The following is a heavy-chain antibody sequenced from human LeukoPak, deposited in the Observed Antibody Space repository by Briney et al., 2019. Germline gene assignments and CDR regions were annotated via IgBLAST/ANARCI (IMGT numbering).Heavy chain of an antibody. D-gene: IGHD1-26*01. V-gene: IGHV3-48*03. Sequence: PGGSLRLSCAASGFTISTYDINWVSQAPGRGLEWVSYISSSGSTIYYAGSVKGRFTISRDNAKNLLYLQMNSLRAEDTAVYYCARATSGNGMDVWGKGTTVTVSS. CDR1: GFTISTYD. J-gene: IGHJ6*04. CDR2: ISSSGSTI. CDR3: ARATSGNGMDV.